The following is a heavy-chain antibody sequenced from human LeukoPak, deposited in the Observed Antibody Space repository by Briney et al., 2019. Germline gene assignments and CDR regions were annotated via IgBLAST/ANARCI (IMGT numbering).Heavy chain of an antibody. CDR1: GFTFSGYD. J-gene: IGHJ3*01. CDR2: IGVAGDT. CDR3: ARGYVHAFDL. Sequence: AGGSLRLSCAASGFTFSGYDMHWVRQSRGNGLEWVSAIGVAGDTYYPGSVKGRFTMSRENAKNSLYLQMNSLRAGDTAVYYCARGYVHAFDLWGQGTMVTVSS. V-gene: IGHV3-13*04. D-gene: IGHD3-16*01.